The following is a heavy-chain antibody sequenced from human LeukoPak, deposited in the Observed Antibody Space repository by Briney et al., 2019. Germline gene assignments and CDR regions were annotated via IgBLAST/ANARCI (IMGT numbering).Heavy chain of an antibody. V-gene: IGHV1-69*13. J-gene: IGHJ6*04. Sequence: SVKVSCKASRGTFSSYTISWVRQAPGQGLEWMGGIIPIFGTANYAQKFQGRVTITADESTSTAYMELSSLRSEDTAVYYCASATLRCSGGSCYEMDVWGKGTTVTVSS. CDR3: ASATLRCSGGSCYEMDV. CDR2: IIPIFGTA. D-gene: IGHD2-15*01. CDR1: RGTFSSYT.